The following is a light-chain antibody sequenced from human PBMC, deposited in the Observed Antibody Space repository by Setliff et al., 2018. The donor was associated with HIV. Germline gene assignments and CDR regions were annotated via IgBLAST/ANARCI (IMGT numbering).Light chain of an antibody. CDR3: CSYVAGSHYV. J-gene: IGLJ1*01. CDR2: EGS. Sequence: QSALTQPASVSGSPGQSITISCTGTSSDLGSYHLVSWYQHHPGKDPKLMIYEGSQRPSGVSTRFSGSTSGDTASLTIAGLQAEDEADYYCCSYVAGSHYVFGTGTKVTVL. CDR1: SSDLGSYHL. V-gene: IGLV2-23*01.